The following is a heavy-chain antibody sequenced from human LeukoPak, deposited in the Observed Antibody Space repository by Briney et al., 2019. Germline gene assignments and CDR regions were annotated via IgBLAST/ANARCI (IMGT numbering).Heavy chain of an antibody. D-gene: IGHD2-15*01. CDR3: AKDKVSGGDCFDY. Sequence: SGGSLRLSCAVSGFTFSRFGMNWVRQAPGKGLEWVSGVSDSGGSTYYADSVKGRFTVSRDNPKNTLYLQMNSLRVEDTAAYYCAKDKVSGGDCFDYWGQGILVTVSS. J-gene: IGHJ4*02. V-gene: IGHV3-23*01. CDR2: VSDSGGST. CDR1: GFTFSRFG.